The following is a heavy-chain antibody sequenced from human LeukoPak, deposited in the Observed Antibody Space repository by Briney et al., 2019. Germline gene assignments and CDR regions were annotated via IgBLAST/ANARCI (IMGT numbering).Heavy chain of an antibody. CDR1: GGSISNSY. D-gene: IGHD3-22*01. V-gene: IGHV4-59*01. CDR2: IYYRGTT. Sequence: PSETLSLTCTVSGGSISNSYWSWIRQPPGKRLEYIGDIYYRGTTNYNPSLKSRVTISIDTSKNQFSLKLNYVTAADTAVYHCARSPMLRTMIVVVRAKNNWFDPWGQGTLVTVSS. J-gene: IGHJ5*02. CDR3: ARSPMLRTMIVVVRAKNNWFDP.